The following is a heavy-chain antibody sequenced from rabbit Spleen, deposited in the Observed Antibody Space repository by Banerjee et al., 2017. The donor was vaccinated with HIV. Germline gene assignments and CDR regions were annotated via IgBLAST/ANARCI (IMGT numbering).Heavy chain of an antibody. V-gene: IGHV1S47*01. Sequence: QQQLVESGGGLVQPEGSLTVTCKASGFDFSSNAMCWVRQAPGKGLEWIGYIDPVFGITYYANWVNGRFSISRENAQNTVFLQMTSLTAADTATYFCARDGAGGSYFALWGPGTLVTVS. J-gene: IGHJ4*01. CDR3: ARDGAGGSYFAL. CDR2: IDPVFGIT. CDR1: GFDFSSNA. D-gene: IGHD8-1*01.